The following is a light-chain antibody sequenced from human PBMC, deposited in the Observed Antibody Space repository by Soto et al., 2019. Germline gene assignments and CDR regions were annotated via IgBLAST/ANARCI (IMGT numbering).Light chain of an antibody. V-gene: IGKV1-39*01. CDR1: QNIGSY. CDR2: GAS. Sequence: IQMTQSPSSLSAFVGDRVTISCRASQNIGSYLNWYQLKPGKAPKLLIYGASTLQRGVPPRFSGSGSGTEFTLTINSVQPEDYATYTCQQSFSIPPFTFGPGIKLDI. J-gene: IGKJ2*01. CDR3: QQSFSIPPFT.